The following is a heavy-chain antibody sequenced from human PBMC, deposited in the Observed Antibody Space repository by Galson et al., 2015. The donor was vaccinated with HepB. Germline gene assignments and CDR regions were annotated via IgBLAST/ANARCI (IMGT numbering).Heavy chain of an antibody. D-gene: IGHD6-25*01. CDR3: ARDGGIAAAGFDAFDI. J-gene: IGHJ3*02. CDR2: INPNSGGI. V-gene: IGHV1-2*02. CDR1: GYIFTGYY. Sequence: SVKVSCKASGYIFTGYYMHWVRQAPGQGLEWLGWINPNSGGINYAQKFQGIVTMTRDTSISTAYMELSRLRFDDTAVYYCARDGGIAAAGFDAFDIWGQGTTVTVSS.